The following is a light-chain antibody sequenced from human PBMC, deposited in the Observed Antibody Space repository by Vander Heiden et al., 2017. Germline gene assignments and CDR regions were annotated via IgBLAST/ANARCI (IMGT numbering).Light chain of an antibody. CDR2: WAS. Sequence: PSPDLLAVSLGERATINCKSSQSVLSSSNNKNYLAWYQQIPGQPPKLLINWASTRESGVPDRFSGSGSGTDFTLTISSLQAEDVAVYYCQQSSTAPLTFGGGTKVEIK. V-gene: IGKV4-1*01. J-gene: IGKJ4*01. CDR3: QQSSTAPLT. CDR1: QSVLSSSNNKNY.